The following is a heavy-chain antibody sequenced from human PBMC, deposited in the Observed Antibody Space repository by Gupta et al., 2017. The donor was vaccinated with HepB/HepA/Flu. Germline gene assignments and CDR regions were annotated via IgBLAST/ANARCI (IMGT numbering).Heavy chain of an antibody. CDR2: INHSGST. Sequence: QAQLQQWGAGLLKPSETLSLTCAVYGGSFSGYYWSWIRQPPGKGLEWIGEINHSGSTNYNPSLKSRVTISVDTSKNQFSLKLSSVTAADTAVYYCARATLKYCSSTSCHEDYWGQGTLVTVSS. CDR1: GGSFSGYY. D-gene: IGHD2-2*01. CDR3: ARATLKYCSSTSCHEDY. J-gene: IGHJ4*02. V-gene: IGHV4-34*01.